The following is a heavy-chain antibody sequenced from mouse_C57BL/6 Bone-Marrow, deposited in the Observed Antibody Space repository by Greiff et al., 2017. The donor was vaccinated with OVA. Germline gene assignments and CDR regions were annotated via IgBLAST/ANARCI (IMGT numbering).Heavy chain of an antibody. V-gene: IGHV1-7*01. CDR1: GYTFTSYW. D-gene: IGHD2-4*01. CDR3: AREYDYDAWFAY. Sequence: QVQLQQSGAELAKPGASVKLSCKASGYTFTSYWMHWVKQRPGQGLEWIGYINPSSGYTKYKQKFKDKDTLTADKSSSTAYMQLSSLTYEDSAVYYCAREYDYDAWFAYWGQGTLVTVSA. CDR2: INPSSGYT. J-gene: IGHJ3*01.